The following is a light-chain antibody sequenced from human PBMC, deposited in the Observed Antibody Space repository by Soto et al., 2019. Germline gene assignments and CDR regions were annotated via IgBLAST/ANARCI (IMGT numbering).Light chain of an antibody. V-gene: IGLV6-57*04. CDR3: QSYDSSTVV. J-gene: IGLJ2*01. CDR2: EDK. Sequence: NFMLTQPHSVSESPGKTVTISCTRSSGSIASNYVQWYQQRPGSAPTTVIYEDKQRPSGVPDRFSGPTDGSSNSASLTISGLQTEDEGDYYCQSYDSSTVVFGGGTKLTVL. CDR1: SGSIASNY.